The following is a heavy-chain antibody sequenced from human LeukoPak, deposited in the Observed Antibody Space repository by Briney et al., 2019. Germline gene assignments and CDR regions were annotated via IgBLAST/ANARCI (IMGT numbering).Heavy chain of an antibody. Sequence: GGSLRLSCAASGFTFSRYSMNWVRRAPGKGLEWVSSISSSGSRYYVDSVKGRFTISRDNAKNSLYLQMNSVRAEDTAVYYCARGGYSYGHAVDYWGQGTLVTVSS. CDR1: GFTFSRYS. D-gene: IGHD5-18*01. CDR3: ARGGYSYGHAVDY. CDR2: ISSSGSR. V-gene: IGHV3-21*06. J-gene: IGHJ4*02.